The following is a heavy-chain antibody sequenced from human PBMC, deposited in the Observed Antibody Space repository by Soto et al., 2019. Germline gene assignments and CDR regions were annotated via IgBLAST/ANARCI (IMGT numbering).Heavy chain of an antibody. V-gene: IGHV3-30*03. J-gene: IGHJ4*02. CDR2: TSFDGSKK. CDR3: ARDPVVDDY. D-gene: IGHD2-15*01. CDR1: GFTFSSYY. Sequence: VQLVESGGGVVQPGRSLRLSCAASGFTFSSYYMHWVRQAPGKGLEWVAVTSFDGSKKYYAGSVKGRFTISRDNSKNTLSLQMSSLRAEDTAVYYCARDPVVDDYWGLGTLVTVSS.